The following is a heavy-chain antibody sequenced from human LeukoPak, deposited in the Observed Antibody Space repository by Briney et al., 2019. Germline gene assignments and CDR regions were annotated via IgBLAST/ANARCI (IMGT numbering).Heavy chain of an antibody. D-gene: IGHD1-26*01. V-gene: IGHV4-4*02. CDR2: IYHSGSP. Sequence: SETLSLTCTVSGGSISSSNWWIWVRQPPGKGLEWIGEIYHSGSPNYNPSLKSRVTISVDKSKNQFSLNLTSVTAADRAVYFCARAGRRTFAFDIWGPGTMVTVSS. J-gene: IGHJ3*02. CDR1: GGSISSSNW. CDR3: ARAGRRTFAFDI.